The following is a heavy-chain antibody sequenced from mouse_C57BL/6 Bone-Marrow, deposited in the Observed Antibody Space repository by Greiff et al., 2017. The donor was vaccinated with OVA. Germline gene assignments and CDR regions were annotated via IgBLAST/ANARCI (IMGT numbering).Heavy chain of an antibody. V-gene: IGHV14-4*01. CDR3: THYGSSYQYFDV. J-gene: IGHJ1*03. D-gene: IGHD1-1*01. Sequence: EVKLVESGAELVRPGASVKLSCTASGFNIKDDYMHWVKQRPEQGLEWIGWIDPENGDTEYASKFQGKATITADTSSNTAYLQLSSLTSEDTAVYYCTHYGSSYQYFDVWGTGTTVTVSS. CDR1: GFNIKDDY. CDR2: IDPENGDT.